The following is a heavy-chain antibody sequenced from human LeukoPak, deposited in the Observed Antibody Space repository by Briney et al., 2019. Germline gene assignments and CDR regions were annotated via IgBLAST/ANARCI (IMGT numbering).Heavy chain of an antibody. CDR3: AKDLSDIVVVVAVLRPPLYFQH. V-gene: IGHV3-30*02. Sequence: PGGSLRLSCAASGFTFSSYGMHWVRQAPGKGLEWVAFIRYDGSNKYYADSVKGRFTISRDNSKNTLYLQMNSLRAEDTAVYYCAKDLSDIVVVVAVLRPPLYFQHWGQGTLVTVSS. CDR1: GFTFSSYG. J-gene: IGHJ1*01. D-gene: IGHD2-15*01. CDR2: IRYDGSNK.